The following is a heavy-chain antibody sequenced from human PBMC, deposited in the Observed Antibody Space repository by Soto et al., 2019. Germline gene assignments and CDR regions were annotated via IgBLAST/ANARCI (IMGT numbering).Heavy chain of an antibody. J-gene: IGHJ4*02. CDR1: GGPISSYY. Sequence: TSEPLCHTWSVSGGPISSYYWSWIRKPAGKGLEWIGRIYTSGSTNYNPSLKSRVTMSVDTSKNQSSLKLSSVTAADTAVYYCARRALPQCINGVCYKDGFWDYWGQGALVTGTS. CDR2: IYTSGST. CDR3: ARRALPQCINGVCYKDGFWDY. V-gene: IGHV4-4*07. D-gene: IGHD2-8*01.